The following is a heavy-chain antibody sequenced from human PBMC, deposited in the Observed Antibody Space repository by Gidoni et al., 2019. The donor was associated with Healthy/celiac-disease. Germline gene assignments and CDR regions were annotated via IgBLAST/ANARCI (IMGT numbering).Heavy chain of an antibody. CDR1: GFTFRSYW. Sequence: EVQLVESGGGLVQPGGSLRLSCAASGFTFRSYWLSWVRQAPGKGLEWVANIKQDGSEKYYVDSVKGRLTSSRDNAKNSLYLQMNSLRAEDTAVYYCAREGGPYCSSTSCPPWYFDLWGRGTLVTVSS. J-gene: IGHJ2*01. CDR2: IKQDGSEK. D-gene: IGHD2-2*01. V-gene: IGHV3-7*05. CDR3: AREGGPYCSSTSCPPWYFDL.